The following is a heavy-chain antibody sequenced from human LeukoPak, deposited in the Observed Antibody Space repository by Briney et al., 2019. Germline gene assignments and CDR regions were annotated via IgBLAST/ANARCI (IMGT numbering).Heavy chain of an antibody. CDR2: ISAYNGNT. J-gene: IGHJ6*03. V-gene: IGHV1-18*01. CDR3: ARDKQLDWAHYYYYYMDV. D-gene: IGHD1-1*01. Sequence: ASVKVSCKASGYTFTSYGLSWVRQAPGQGLEWMGWISAYNGNTNYAQKLQDRVSMTTDSSTNTVYMEMSRLRSDDTAVYYCARDKQLDWAHYYYYYMDVWGKGTTVTVSS. CDR1: GYTFTSYG.